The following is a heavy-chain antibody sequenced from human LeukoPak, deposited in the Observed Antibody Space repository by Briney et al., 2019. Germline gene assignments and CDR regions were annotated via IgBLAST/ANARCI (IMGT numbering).Heavy chain of an antibody. J-gene: IGHJ5*02. D-gene: IGHD6-13*01. CDR2: ISAYNGNT. V-gene: IGHV1-18*01. CDR1: GYTFTSYG. Sequence: GASVRVSCKASGYTFTSYGISWVRQAPGQGLEWMGWISAYNGNTNYAQKLQGRVTMTTDTSTSTAYMELRSLRSDDTAVYYCARAAAAGTWGWFDPWGQGTLVTVSS. CDR3: ARAAAAGTWGWFDP.